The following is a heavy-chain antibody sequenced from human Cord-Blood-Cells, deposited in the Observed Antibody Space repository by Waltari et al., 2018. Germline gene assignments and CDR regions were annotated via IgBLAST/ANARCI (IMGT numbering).Heavy chain of an antibody. J-gene: IGHJ3*02. CDR1: GFLFSRIS. Sequence: EVQLLESGGGLVQPGGSLRLPCAAFGFLFSRISMSWVSQAPGKGLEWVSAISGSGGSTYYADSVKGRFTISRDNSKNTLYLQMNSLRAEDTAVYYCAKDDAFDIWGQGTMVTVSS. V-gene: IGHV3-23*01. CDR2: ISGSGGST. CDR3: AKDDAFDI.